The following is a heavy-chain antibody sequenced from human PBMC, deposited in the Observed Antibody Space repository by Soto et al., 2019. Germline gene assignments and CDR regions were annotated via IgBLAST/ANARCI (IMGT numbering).Heavy chain of an antibody. CDR1: GFTFSSYA. Sequence: QVQLVESGGGVVQPGRSLRLSCAASGFTFSSYAMHWVRQAPGKGLEWVAVISYDGSNKYYADSVKGRFTISRDNSKNTLYLQMNSRRAEDTAVYYCARDRYSSGWFNWFDPWGQGTLVTVSS. CDR3: ARDRYSSGWFNWFDP. CDR2: ISYDGSNK. V-gene: IGHV3-30-3*01. D-gene: IGHD6-19*01. J-gene: IGHJ5*02.